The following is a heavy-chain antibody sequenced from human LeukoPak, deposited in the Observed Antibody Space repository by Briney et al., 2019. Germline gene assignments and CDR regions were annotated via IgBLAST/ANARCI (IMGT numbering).Heavy chain of an antibody. V-gene: IGHV3-30*18. Sequence: GGSLRLSCASSGFTFSSYGMHWVRQAPGKGLEWVAVISYDGSNKYYADSVKGRYTISRDNYKNTLCLQMNSLSAEDRAVYYCAKIGRPLRIQLWLDYWGQGTLVTVSS. CDR2: ISYDGSNK. CDR3: AKIGRPLRIQLWLDY. J-gene: IGHJ4*02. CDR1: GFTFSSYG. D-gene: IGHD5-18*01.